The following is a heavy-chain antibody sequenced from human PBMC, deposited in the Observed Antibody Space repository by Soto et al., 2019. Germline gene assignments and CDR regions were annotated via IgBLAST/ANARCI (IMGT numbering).Heavy chain of an antibody. J-gene: IGHJ6*02. CDR3: TTQGFGGLHGLVDV. Sequence: PSETLSLTCTVSGGSISSINNHFSNPYCNWIRLFPGKGLEWIGYISNIGFTRYNPSLKSRVSISVDTSKNQFSLKLTSVTAADTAVYYCTTQGFGGLHGLVDVWGQGTTVTVSS. V-gene: IGHV4-59*08. CDR1: GGSISSINNHFSNPY. D-gene: IGHD3-10*01. CDR2: ISNIGFT.